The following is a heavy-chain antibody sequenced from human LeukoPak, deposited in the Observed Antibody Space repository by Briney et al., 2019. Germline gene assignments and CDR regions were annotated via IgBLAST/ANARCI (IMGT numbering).Heavy chain of an antibody. CDR2: ISYDGSNK. V-gene: IGHV3-30-3*01. D-gene: IGHD3-10*01. Sequence: PGRSLRLSCAASGFTFSSYAMHWVRQAPGKGLEWVAVISYDGSNKYYADSVKGRFTISRDNSKNTLYLQMNSLRAEDTAVYYCASGERFSRFNIWGQGTMVTVSS. CDR3: ASGERFSRFNI. J-gene: IGHJ3*02. CDR1: GFTFSSYA.